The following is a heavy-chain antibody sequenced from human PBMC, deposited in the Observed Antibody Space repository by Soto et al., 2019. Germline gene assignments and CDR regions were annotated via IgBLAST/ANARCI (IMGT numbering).Heavy chain of an antibody. V-gene: IGHV1-3*01. CDR1: GFTFTSYA. CDR3: ARVPPWGNSAGDYYIQHYDS. D-gene: IGHD3-10*01. Sequence: ASVKVSCKSSGFTFTSYAIHWLRQAPGQRPQWMGWINGGSGNTKYSQDFQGRVTFNRDTFATTAYLELSSLRSEDTAVYYCARVPPWGNSAGDYYIQHYDSWGQGTPVTVSS. CDR2: INGGSGNT. J-gene: IGHJ4*02.